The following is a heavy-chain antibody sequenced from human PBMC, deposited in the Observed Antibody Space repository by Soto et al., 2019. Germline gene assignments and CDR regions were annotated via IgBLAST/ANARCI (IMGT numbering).Heavy chain of an antibody. Sequence: EVQVVESGGGLVQPGGSLRLSCAASGFTFSRYDMQWVRQATGKGLEWVSAIGTAGDPYYSGSVKGRFTITRENAKNSLYLQMDSLRAADTAVFYCAGDRRLYVKHGNAHYYYVLGMDVLGPGTTVSVSS. V-gene: IGHV3-13*05. CDR1: GFTFSRYD. CDR2: IGTAGDP. CDR3: AGDRRLYVKHGNAHYYYVLGMDV. J-gene: IGHJ6*01. D-gene: IGHD2-21*01.